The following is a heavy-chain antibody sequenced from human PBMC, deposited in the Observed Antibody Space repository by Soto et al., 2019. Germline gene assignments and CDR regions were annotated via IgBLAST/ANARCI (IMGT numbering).Heavy chain of an antibody. CDR2: IYYSGST. D-gene: IGHD4-17*01. CDR1: GGSISSYY. Sequence: SETLSLTCTVSGGSISSYYWSWIRQPPGKGLEWIGYIYYSGSTNYNPSLKSRVTISVDTSKNQFSLKLSSVTAADTAVYYCARLYGAPLQYYYGMDVWGQGTTVTVSS. CDR3: ARLYGAPLQYYYGMDV. V-gene: IGHV4-59*08. J-gene: IGHJ6*02.